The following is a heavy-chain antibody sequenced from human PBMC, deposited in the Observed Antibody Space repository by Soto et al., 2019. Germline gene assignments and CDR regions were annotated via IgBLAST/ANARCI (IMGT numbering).Heavy chain of an antibody. D-gene: IGHD2-21*02. V-gene: IGHV3-30-3*01. CDR3: ARAWGGGNSVFFAFDI. CDR1: GFTFSNYA. J-gene: IGHJ3*02. CDR2: ISYDGSSK. Sequence: QVQLVESGGGVVQPGRSLRLSCAASGFTFSNYAIHWVRQAPGKGLEWVAVISYDGSSKYYADSVKGRFTISRDNSKNTLYLQMNSPRAEDTAVYYCARAWGGGNSVFFAFDIWGQGTMVTISS.